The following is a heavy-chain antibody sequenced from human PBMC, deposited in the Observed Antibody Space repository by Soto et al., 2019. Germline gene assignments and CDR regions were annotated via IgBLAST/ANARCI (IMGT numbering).Heavy chain of an antibody. D-gene: IGHD6-13*01. Sequence: PGGSLRLSCAASGFTFSSYGMHWVRQAPGKGLEWVAVISYDGSNKYYADSVKGRFTISRDNSKNTLYLQMNSLRAEDTAVYYCARDLGAYSSSGRYYYGMDVWGQGTTVTVSS. CDR3: ARDLGAYSSSGRYYYGMDV. V-gene: IGHV3-30*03. CDR2: ISYDGSNK. J-gene: IGHJ6*02. CDR1: GFTFSSYG.